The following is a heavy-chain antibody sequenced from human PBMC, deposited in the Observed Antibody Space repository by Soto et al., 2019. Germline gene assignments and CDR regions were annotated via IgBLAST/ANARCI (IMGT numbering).Heavy chain of an antibody. CDR1: GYTFIRYG. D-gene: IGHD3-16*01. CDR3: ARGGYYDNVWGKLSHYGLDV. J-gene: IGHJ6*02. Sequence: QVQLVQSASEVMKPGASVKVSCKASGYTFIRYGITWVRQAPGQRLEWMGWISPYNDQTIYAQKLQGRVTMTADTSTRTGYMQLRSLKSDDTAVYYSARGGYYDNVWGKLSHYGLDVWGQGTSVTVSS. CDR2: ISPYNDQT. V-gene: IGHV1-18*01.